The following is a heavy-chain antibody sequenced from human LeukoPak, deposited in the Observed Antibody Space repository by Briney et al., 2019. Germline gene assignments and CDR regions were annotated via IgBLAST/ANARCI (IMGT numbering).Heavy chain of an antibody. CDR3: AKDVPPFSRSGEFDS. Sequence: PGGSLRLSCAASGFTFSSYAMHWVRQAPGKGLEWVAVISYDGSNKYYADSVKGRFTISRDNSKNTLYLQMNSLTAEDTAVYYCAKDVPPFSRSGEFDSWGQGTLVTVSS. V-gene: IGHV3-30-3*01. CDR1: GFTFSSYA. CDR2: ISYDGSNK. J-gene: IGHJ4*02. D-gene: IGHD6-6*01.